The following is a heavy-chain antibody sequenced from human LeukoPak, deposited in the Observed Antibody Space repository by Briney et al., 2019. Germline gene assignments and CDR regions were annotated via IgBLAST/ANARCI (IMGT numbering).Heavy chain of an antibody. V-gene: IGHV3-21*01. Sequence: GGSLRLSCAASGFTFSSYSMNWVRQAPEKGLEWVSSISSSSSYIYYADSVKGRFTISRDNAKNSLYLQMNSLRAEDTAVYYCARVREDSSGYYDYWGQGTLVTVSS. CDR3: ARVREDSSGYYDY. D-gene: IGHD3-22*01. CDR2: ISSSSSYI. CDR1: GFTFSSYS. J-gene: IGHJ4*02.